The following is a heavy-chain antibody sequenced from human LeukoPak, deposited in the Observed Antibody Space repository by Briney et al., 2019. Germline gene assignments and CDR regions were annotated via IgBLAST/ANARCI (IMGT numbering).Heavy chain of an antibody. CDR1: GFTFGSYA. J-gene: IGHJ4*02. CDR2: ISGSGGST. V-gene: IGHV3-23*01. D-gene: IGHD6-13*01. CDR3: AKDLVPNSSPRGY. Sequence: GGSLRLSCAASGFTFGSYAMSWVRQAPGKGLEWVSAISGSGGSTYYADSVKGRFTISRDNSKNTLYLQMNSLRAEDTAVYYCAKDLVPNSSPRGYWGQGTLVTVSS.